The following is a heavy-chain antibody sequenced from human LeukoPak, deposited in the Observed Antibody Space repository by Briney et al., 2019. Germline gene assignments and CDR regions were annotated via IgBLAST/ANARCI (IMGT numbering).Heavy chain of an antibody. Sequence: AASVKVSCKASGYTFTSYGISWVRQAPGQGLEWMGWISAYNGNTNYAQKLQGRVTMTTDTSTSTAYMELRSLRSDDTAVYYCARGLLDYYYYYMDVWGKGTTVTVSS. V-gene: IGHV1-18*01. D-gene: IGHD2-15*01. CDR2: ISAYNGNT. J-gene: IGHJ6*03. CDR1: GYTFTSYG. CDR3: ARGLLDYYYYYMDV.